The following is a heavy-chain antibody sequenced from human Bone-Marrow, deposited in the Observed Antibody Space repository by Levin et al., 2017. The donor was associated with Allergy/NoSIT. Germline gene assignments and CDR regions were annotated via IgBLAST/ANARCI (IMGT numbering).Heavy chain of an antibody. CDR2: ISSSSSYI. Sequence: AGGSLRLSCAASGFTFSSYSMNWVRQAPGKGLEWVSSISSSSSYIYYADSVKGRFTISRDNAKNSLYLQMNSLRAEDTAVYYCARDGDYCSSTSCYKRYYYGMDVWGQGTTVTVSS. V-gene: IGHV3-21*01. J-gene: IGHJ6*02. CDR1: GFTFSSYS. CDR3: ARDGDYCSSTSCYKRYYYGMDV. D-gene: IGHD2-2*02.